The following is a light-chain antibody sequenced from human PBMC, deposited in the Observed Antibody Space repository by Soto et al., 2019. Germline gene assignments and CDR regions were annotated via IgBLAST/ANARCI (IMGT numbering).Light chain of an antibody. CDR3: QSYDSSLSGYV. J-gene: IGLJ1*01. CDR1: SANIGAAYN. CDR2: GNN. V-gene: IGLV1-40*01. Sequence: SWLTQPPSLSGAQGQRVTISCTGTSANIGAAYNVDWYQQLPGTAPKLLIYGNNNRPSGVPARFSGSKSGASASLAIAGLQAEDEGDYYCQSYDSSLSGYVFGTGTKVAGL.